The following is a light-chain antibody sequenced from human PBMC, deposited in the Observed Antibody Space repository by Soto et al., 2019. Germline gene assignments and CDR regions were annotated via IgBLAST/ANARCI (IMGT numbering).Light chain of an antibody. CDR3: QQYGSSIQT. CDR2: AAS. V-gene: IGKV3-20*01. Sequence: EVMLTQSPGTLSLSPGDRATLSCRASQTVSSSYLAWYQQKPGQAPRLLIYAASSRATGIPDRFSGSGSGTDFTLTVSRLEPEDFAVYYCQQYGSSIQTFGQGTKVEIK. CDR1: QTVSSSY. J-gene: IGKJ1*01.